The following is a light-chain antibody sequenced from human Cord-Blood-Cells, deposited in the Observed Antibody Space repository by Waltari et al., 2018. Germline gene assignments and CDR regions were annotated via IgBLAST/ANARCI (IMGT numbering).Light chain of an antibody. J-gene: IGLJ1*01. CDR1: SSNLGSNY. Sequence: HSVLTQPPSASGTPGQRVTIPCSGSSSNLGSNYVYWYQQLPGTAPKLLIYRNNQRPSGVPDRFSGSKSGTSASLAISGLRSEDEADYYCAAWDDSLSGYVFGTGTKVTVL. CDR3: AAWDDSLSGYV. V-gene: IGLV1-47*01. CDR2: RNN.